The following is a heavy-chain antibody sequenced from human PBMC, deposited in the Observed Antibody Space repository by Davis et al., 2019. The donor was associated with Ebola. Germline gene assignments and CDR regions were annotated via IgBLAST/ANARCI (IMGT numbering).Heavy chain of an antibody. CDR1: GFTVSSNY. Sequence: PGGSLRLSCAASGFTVSSNYMSWVRQAPGKGLEWVAVIWYDGSNKYYADSVKGRFTISRDNSKNTLYLQMNSLRADDTAVYYCASRTYGSGSNWGQGTLVTVSS. CDR2: IWYDGSNK. J-gene: IGHJ4*02. V-gene: IGHV3-33*08. CDR3: ASRTYGSGSN. D-gene: IGHD3-10*01.